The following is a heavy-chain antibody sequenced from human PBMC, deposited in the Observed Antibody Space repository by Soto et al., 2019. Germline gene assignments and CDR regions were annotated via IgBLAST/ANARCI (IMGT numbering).Heavy chain of an antibody. CDR3: AMSGLEERRASNWLDP. CDR2: IYYTGST. CDR1: GGSISSGSHY. Sequence: PSETLSLTCTVSGGSISSGSHYGGWIRQPPGKGLEWIGCIYYTGSTYYNMSLKSRVTISVDTSKNQFSLKLHSVTAADTAVYYCAMSGLEERRASNWLDPWGQGTMVTVYS. J-gene: IGHJ5*02. D-gene: IGHD3-10*01. V-gene: IGHV4-39*01.